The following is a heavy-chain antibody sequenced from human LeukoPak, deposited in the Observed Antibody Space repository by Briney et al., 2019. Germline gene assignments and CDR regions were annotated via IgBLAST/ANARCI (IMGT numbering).Heavy chain of an antibody. V-gene: IGHV1-2*02. D-gene: IGHD6-19*01. CDR2: INPNSGGT. CDR3: ARESHSGDLDY. CDR1: GYTFTGDY. Sequence: ASVKVSCKASGYTFTGDYMHWVRQAPGQGLEWMGWINPNSGGTNYAQKFQGRVTMARDTSISTAYMELSRLRSDGTAVYYCARESHSGDLDYWGQGTLVTVSS. J-gene: IGHJ4*02.